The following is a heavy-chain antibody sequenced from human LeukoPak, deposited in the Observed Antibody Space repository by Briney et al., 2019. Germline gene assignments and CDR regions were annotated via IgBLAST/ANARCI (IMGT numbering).Heavy chain of an antibody. Sequence: PSETLSLTCTVSGGSISSGGNYWSWIRQHPGKGLEWIGYIYYSGSTYYNPSLKSRVTISVDTSKNQFSLKLSSVTAADTAVYYCARDTYYYDSSGYPNAFDIWGQGTMVTVSS. CDR2: IYYSGST. J-gene: IGHJ3*02. V-gene: IGHV4-31*03. D-gene: IGHD3-22*01. CDR1: GGSISSGGNY. CDR3: ARDTYYYDSSGYPNAFDI.